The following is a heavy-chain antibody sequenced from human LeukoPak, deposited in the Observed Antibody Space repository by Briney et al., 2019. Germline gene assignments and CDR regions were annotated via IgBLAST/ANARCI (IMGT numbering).Heavy chain of an antibody. V-gene: IGHV3-21*01. Sequence: GGSLRLSCAASGFTFSSYSMNWVRQAPGKGLEWVSSISSSSSYIYYADSVKGRFTISRDNAKNSLYLQMNSLRAEDTAVYYCARDGAVLLYFDWLYLDYWGQGTLVTVSS. J-gene: IGHJ4*02. D-gene: IGHD3-9*01. CDR2: ISSSSSYI. CDR1: GFTFSSYS. CDR3: ARDGAVLLYFDWLYLDY.